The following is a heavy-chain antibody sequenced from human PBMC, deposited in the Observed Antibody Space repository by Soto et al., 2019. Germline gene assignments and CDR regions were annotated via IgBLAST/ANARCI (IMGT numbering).Heavy chain of an antibody. J-gene: IGHJ4*02. CDR1: GGSISSGGYS. CDR2: IYHSGST. CDR3: ARADYYDSSGYLDY. Sequence: PSETLSLTCAVSGGSISSGGYSWSWIRQPPGKGLDWIGYIYHSGSTYYNPSLKSRVTISVDRSKNQFSLKLSSVTAADTAVYYCARADYYDSSGYLDYWGQGTLVTVSS. D-gene: IGHD3-22*01. V-gene: IGHV4-30-2*01.